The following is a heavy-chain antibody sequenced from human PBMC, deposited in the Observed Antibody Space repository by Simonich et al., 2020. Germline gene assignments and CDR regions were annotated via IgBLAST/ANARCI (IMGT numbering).Heavy chain of an antibody. CDR2: IYHSGST. D-gene: IGHD6-13*01. V-gene: IGHV4-38-2*01. Sequence: QVQLQESGPGLVKPSETLSLTCAVSCYSISSGYYWGWSRQPPGKVLEWIGSIYHSGSTYHNPSLKSRVTISVDTSKNQFSLKLSSVTAADTAVYYCARVGYSNYYYYGMDVWGQGTTVTVSS. CDR1: CYSISSGYY. CDR3: ARVGYSNYYYYGMDV. J-gene: IGHJ6*02.